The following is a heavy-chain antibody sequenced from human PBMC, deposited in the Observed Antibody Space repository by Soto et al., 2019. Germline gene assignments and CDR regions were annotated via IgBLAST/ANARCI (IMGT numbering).Heavy chain of an antibody. J-gene: IGHJ3*02. CDR1: GYTFTRYG. D-gene: IGHD1-26*01. CDR2: ISAYNVNT. CDR3: ARDRGGSQEDAFDI. Sequence: ASVKVSCKASGYTFTRYGISWVRQAPGQGLEWMGWISAYNVNTNYAQKLQGRVTMTTDTSTSTAYMELRSLRSDDTAVYYCARDRGGSQEDAFDIWGQGTMVTVSS. V-gene: IGHV1-18*01.